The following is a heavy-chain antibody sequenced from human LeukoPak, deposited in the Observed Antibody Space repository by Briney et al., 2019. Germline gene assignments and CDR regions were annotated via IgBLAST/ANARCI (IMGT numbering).Heavy chain of an antibody. CDR3: ARLLYDRSGYYWFDP. V-gene: IGHV4-30-4*01. D-gene: IGHD3-22*01. Sequence: SETLSLTCTVSGGSISSGDCYWSRMGQPPGQGLEWNGYIYYSACSYDNPSLKSRVTMSRDTSKNQFSLQLSSVTAADTAVYYCARLLYDRSGYYWFDPWGQGTLVTVSS. CDR1: GGSISSGDCY. CDR2: IYYSACS. J-gene: IGHJ5*02.